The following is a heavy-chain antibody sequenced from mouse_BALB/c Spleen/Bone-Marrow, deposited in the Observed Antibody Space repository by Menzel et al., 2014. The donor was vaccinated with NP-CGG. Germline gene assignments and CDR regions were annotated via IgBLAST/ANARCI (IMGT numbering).Heavy chain of an antibody. V-gene: IGHV1S130*01. Sequence: QVQLQQSGSVLVRPGASVRLSCKASGYTFTSYWMHWAKQRPGQGPEWIGEIHPNSGNINYNEKFKGKATLTVDTSSSISYVDLSSLTADESAVYCGARHHSFAYYFDYGGQGTTLTVSS. CDR3: ARHHSFAYYFDY. D-gene: IGHD2-12*01. CDR1: GYTFTSYW. CDR2: IHPNSGNI. J-gene: IGHJ2*01.